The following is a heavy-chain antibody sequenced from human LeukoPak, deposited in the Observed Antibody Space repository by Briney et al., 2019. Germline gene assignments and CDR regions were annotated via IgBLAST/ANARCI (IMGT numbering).Heavy chain of an antibody. Sequence: SETLSLTCTVSGSSITSTYYWAWFRQPPGKGLEWIATVFQLQTVRTFYNPSLESRVTMSLDTSQNQFSLNLTSVTAADTALYFGARVLHAPKFIDSWGQGTLVTVSS. CDR1: GSSITSTYY. CDR3: ARVLHAPKFIDS. J-gene: IGHJ4*02. V-gene: IGHV4-38-2*02. D-gene: IGHD2-8*01. CDR2: VFQLQTVRT.